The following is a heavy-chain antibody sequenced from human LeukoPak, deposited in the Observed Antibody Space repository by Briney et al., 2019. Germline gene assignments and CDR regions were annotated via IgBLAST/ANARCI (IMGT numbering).Heavy chain of an antibody. Sequence: GGSLRLSCAASGFTFSSYAMSWVRQAPGKGLEWVSVIYSGGATFYADSVKGRFTISRDNSKNTVYLQMNSLRAEDTAVYYCARDKRGEISDWNRGLDYWGQGTLVTVSS. V-gene: IGHV3-53*01. D-gene: IGHD6-19*01. J-gene: IGHJ4*02. CDR2: IYSGGAT. CDR3: ARDKRGEISDWNRGLDY. CDR1: GFTFSSYA.